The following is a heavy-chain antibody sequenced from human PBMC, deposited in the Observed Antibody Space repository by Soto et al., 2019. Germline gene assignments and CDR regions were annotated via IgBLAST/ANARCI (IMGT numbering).Heavy chain of an antibody. V-gene: IGHV3-21*01. CDR3: ARAPPPHIVGAHFDY. D-gene: IGHD1-26*01. J-gene: IGHJ4*02. CDR2: ISSSSSYI. Sequence: GGSLRLSCAASGFTFSSYSMNWVRQAPGKGLEWVSSISSSSSYIYYADSVKGRFTISRDNAKNSLYLQMNSLRAEDTAVYYCARAPPPHIVGAHFDYWGQGTLVTVSS. CDR1: GFTFSSYS.